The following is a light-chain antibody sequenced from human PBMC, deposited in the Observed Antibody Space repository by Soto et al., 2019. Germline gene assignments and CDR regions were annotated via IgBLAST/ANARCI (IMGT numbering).Light chain of an antibody. CDR3: QRYNIWPPLT. CDR1: QSVSSN. CDR2: GAS. Sequence: EIVMTQSPATLSVSPGERATLSCRASQSVSSNLAWYQQKPGQAPRLLIYGASTRATGIPARFSGSGSGTEFTLTISSLQSEDFAVYYCQRYNIWPPLTFGGGTKVEIK. V-gene: IGKV3-15*01. J-gene: IGKJ4*01.